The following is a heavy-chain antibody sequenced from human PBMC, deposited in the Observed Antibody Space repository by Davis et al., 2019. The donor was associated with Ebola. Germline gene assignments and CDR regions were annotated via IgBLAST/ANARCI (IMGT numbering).Heavy chain of an antibody. D-gene: IGHD2-8*01. Sequence: GESLKISCAASGLTVSSTYMNWVRQAPGKGLEWVSVLYSGGSAYYADFVKGRFTLSRDNSKNTLYLQMNSLRAEDTAVYYCARDGEYCTNGICSTYFDNWGQGTLVTVSS. CDR2: LYSGGSA. CDR1: GLTVSSTY. V-gene: IGHV3-66*01. J-gene: IGHJ4*02. CDR3: ARDGEYCTNGICSTYFDN.